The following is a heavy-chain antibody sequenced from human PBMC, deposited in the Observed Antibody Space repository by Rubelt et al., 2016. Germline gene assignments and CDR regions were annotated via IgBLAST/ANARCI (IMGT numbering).Heavy chain of an antibody. CDR2: INPNSGGT. CDR3: ARGRPLVDY. CDR1: GYTFTSYA. Sequence: QVQLVQSGSEVMKPGASVKVSCKASGYTFTSYAMNWVRQAPGQGLEWMGRINPNSGGTNYAQKFQGRVTMTRYTSISTAYMELSRLRSDDTAVYYCARGRPLVDYWGQGTLVTVSS. V-gene: IGHV1-2*06. J-gene: IGHJ4*02.